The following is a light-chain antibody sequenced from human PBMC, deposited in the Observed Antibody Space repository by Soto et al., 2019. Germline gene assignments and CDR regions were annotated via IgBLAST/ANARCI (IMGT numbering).Light chain of an antibody. CDR3: QQYNSYSGYT. Sequence: DIQMTQSPSTLSASVGDRVTITCRASQSISRWLACYQQKPGKAPKLPIYDASNLESGVPSRFSGSGSGTEFTLTISGLQPDDFATYYCQQYNSYSGYTFGQGTNLEIK. V-gene: IGKV1-5*01. J-gene: IGKJ2*01. CDR1: QSISRW. CDR2: DAS.